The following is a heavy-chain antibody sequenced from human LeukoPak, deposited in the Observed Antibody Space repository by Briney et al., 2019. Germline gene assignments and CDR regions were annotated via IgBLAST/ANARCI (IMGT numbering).Heavy chain of an antibody. CDR1: GFTFSSYA. CDR3: ARGGYCSSSSCYNSDAFDI. J-gene: IGHJ3*02. V-gene: IGHV3-23*01. CDR2: ISGSGGST. D-gene: IGHD2-2*02. Sequence: GGSLRLSCAASGFTFSSYAMSWVRQAPGKGLEWVSAISGSGGSTYYADSVKGRFTISRDNSKNTLYLQMNSLRVEDTAIYYCARGGYCSSSSCYNSDAFDIWGQGTMVTVSS.